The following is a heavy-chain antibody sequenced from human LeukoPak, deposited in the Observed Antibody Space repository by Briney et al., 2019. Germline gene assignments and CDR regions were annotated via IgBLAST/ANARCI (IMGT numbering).Heavy chain of an antibody. CDR2: IWYDGSNK. CDR1: GFTFSHYE. D-gene: IGHD6-13*01. J-gene: IGHJ4*02. Sequence: SGGSLRLSCEASGFTFSHYEMNWVRQAPGKGLEWVAVIWYDGSNKYYADSVKGRFTISRDNSKNTLDLQMNSLRAEDTAVYYCARDRYSTSWYGPLDYWGQGRLVTVSS. V-gene: IGHV3-33*08. CDR3: ARDRYSTSWYGPLDY.